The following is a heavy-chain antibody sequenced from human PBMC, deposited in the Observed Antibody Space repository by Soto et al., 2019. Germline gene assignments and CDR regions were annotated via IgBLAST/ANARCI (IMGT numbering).Heavy chain of an antibody. D-gene: IGHD5-12*01. Sequence: GGSLRLSCTASGFTLSSYSMNWVRQAPGKGLEWVSYITTSGTTIYYADSVKGRFTISRDNDKNSLYLQMNSLRDEDTAVYYCARPTTRYSGYADAFDIWGQGTMVTVSS. V-gene: IGHV3-48*02. J-gene: IGHJ3*02. CDR2: ITTSGTTI. CDR3: ARPTTRYSGYADAFDI. CDR1: GFTLSSYS.